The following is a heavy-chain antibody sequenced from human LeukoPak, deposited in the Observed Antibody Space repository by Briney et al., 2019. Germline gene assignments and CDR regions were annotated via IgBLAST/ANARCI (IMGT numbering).Heavy chain of an antibody. D-gene: IGHD2-2*01. CDR2: ISSSSSYI. J-gene: IGHJ4*02. Sequence: SGGSLRLSCAASGFTFSSYAMSWVRQAPGKGLEWVSSISSSSSYIYYADSVKGRFTISRDNAKNSLYLQMNSLRAEDTAVYYCARVLVVVVPAATYYFDYWGQGTLVTVSS. V-gene: IGHV3-21*01. CDR3: ARVLVVVVPAATYYFDY. CDR1: GFTFSSYA.